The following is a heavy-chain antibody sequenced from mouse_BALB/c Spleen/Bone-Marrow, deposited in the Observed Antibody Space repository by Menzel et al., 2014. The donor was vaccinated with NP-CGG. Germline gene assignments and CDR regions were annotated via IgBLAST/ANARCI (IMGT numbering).Heavy chain of an antibody. D-gene: IGHD2-14*01. CDR3: AKGGNYRYDFDY. J-gene: IGHJ2*01. CDR2: FNPYNDGS. Sequence: EVKLMESGPELVKPGASVKMSCEASGYTFTSSVMHWVKQKPGQGLEWIGYFNPYNDGSKYNEKFKGKATLTSDKSSSTAYMELSSLTSEDSAVYYCAKGGNYRYDFDYWAKAPLSQSP. CDR1: GYTFTSSV. V-gene: IGHV1-14*01.